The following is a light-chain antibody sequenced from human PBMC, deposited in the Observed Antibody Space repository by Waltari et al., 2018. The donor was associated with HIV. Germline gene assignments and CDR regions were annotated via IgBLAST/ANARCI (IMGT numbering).Light chain of an antibody. CDR1: ESLGNN. CDR3: HQYKDCPVT. J-gene: IGKJ5*01. CDR2: GAS. Sequence: EIVMTQFPATLSVSQGERVIFSCRASESLGNNLAWYQHKPGQAHRLLIYGASIRTAGTPARFSGGGSGTDFTLTVTIVQSEDFAVYYCHQYKDCPVTFGQGTRLDIK. V-gene: IGKV3D-15*03.